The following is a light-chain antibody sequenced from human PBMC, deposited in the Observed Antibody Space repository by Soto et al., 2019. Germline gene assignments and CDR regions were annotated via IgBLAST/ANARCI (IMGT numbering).Light chain of an antibody. CDR2: DAS. V-gene: IGKV1-33*01. J-gene: IGKJ4*01. Sequence: DIQMTQSPSSLSASVGDRVTITCQASQDISNYLNWYQQEPGKAPKLLIYDASNLETGVPSRFSGSGSGTDFTFTIRSLQPEDIETYYCQQYDNLPLTFGGGTKVDTK. CDR3: QQYDNLPLT. CDR1: QDISNY.